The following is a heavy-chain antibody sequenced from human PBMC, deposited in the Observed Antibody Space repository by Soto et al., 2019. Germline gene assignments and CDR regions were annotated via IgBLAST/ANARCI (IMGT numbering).Heavy chain of an antibody. CDR2: ISGYNGNT. D-gene: IGHD2-21*02. V-gene: IGHV1-18*01. CDR1: GYTFSRYG. J-gene: IGHJ6*01. CDR3: ARAPSLVVVTAYGMDV. Sequence: QVQLVQSGPEVKKPGASVKVSCKVSGYTFSRYGISWVRQAPGQGLEWMGWISGYNGNTNYTQNFQGRVTMTTETSTNTAYMELRSLRTDDTAVYYCARAPSLVVVTAYGMDVWGQGNTVTVSS.